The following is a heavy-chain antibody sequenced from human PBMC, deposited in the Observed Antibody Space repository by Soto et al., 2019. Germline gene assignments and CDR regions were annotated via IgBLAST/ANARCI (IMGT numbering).Heavy chain of an antibody. Sequence: HPGGSLRLSCAASGFTFSSYGMHWVRQAPGKGLEWVAVISYDGSNKYYADSVKGRFTISRDNSKNTLYLQMNSLRAEDTAVYYCARDLVYYYDSSGYYSPDPIYDYYYSGMDVWGQGTTVTVSS. CDR1: GFTFSSYG. V-gene: IGHV3-30*03. J-gene: IGHJ6*02. CDR2: ISYDGSNK. D-gene: IGHD3-22*01. CDR3: ARDLVYYYDSSGYYSPDPIYDYYYSGMDV.